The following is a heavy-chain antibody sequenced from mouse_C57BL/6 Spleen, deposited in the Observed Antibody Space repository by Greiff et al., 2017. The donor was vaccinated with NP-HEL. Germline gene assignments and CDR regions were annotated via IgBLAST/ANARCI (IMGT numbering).Heavy chain of an antibody. D-gene: IGHD2-5*01. CDR3: ARESNHTYFDY. Sequence: EVKLMVSGGGLVKPGGSLKLSCAASGFTFSSYAMSWVRQTPEKRLEWVATISDGGSYTYYPDNVKGRFTISRDNAKNNLYLQMSHLKSEDTAMYYCARESNHTYFDYWGQGTTLTVSS. J-gene: IGHJ2*01. CDR1: GFTFSSYA. V-gene: IGHV5-4*01. CDR2: ISDGGSYT.